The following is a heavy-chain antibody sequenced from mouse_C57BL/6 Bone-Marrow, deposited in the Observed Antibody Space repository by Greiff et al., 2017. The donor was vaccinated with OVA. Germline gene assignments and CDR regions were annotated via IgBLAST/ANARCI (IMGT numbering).Heavy chain of an antibody. CDR3: ARGGFITAVVARDWFAY. J-gene: IGHJ3*01. D-gene: IGHD1-1*01. V-gene: IGHV1-19*01. Sequence: VQLQQSGPVLVKPGASVKMSCKASGYTFTDYYMNWVKQSHGKSLEWIGVINPYNGGTSYNQKFKGKATLTVDKSSSTAYMELNSLTSEDSAVYYCARGGFITAVVARDWFAYWGQGTLVTVSA. CDR1: GYTFTDYY. CDR2: INPYNGGT.